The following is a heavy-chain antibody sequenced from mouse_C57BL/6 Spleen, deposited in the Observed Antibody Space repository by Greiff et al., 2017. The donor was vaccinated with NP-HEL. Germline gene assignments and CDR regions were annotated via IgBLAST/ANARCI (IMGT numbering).Heavy chain of an antibody. V-gene: IGHV2-2*01. Sequence: VQLQQSGPGLVQPSQSLSITCTVSGFSLTSYGVHWVRQSPGKGLEWLGVIWSGGSTDYNAAFISSLSISKDNSKSQVFFKMNSLQADDTAIYYCARHGWGFAYWGQGTLVTVSA. CDR1: GFSLTSYG. D-gene: IGHD1-1*01. CDR2: IWSGGST. J-gene: IGHJ3*01. CDR3: ARHGWGFAY.